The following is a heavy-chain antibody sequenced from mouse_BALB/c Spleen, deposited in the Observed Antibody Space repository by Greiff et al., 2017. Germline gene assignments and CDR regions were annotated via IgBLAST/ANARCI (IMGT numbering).Heavy chain of an antibody. D-gene: IGHD1-1*01. J-gene: IGHJ4*01. CDR1: GFTFSSYA. V-gene: IGHV5-9-4*01. CDR2: ISSGGSYT. CDR3: ARRYGLYYYAMDY. Sequence: EVKLMESGGGLVKPGGSLKLSCAASGFTFSSYAMSWVRQSPEKRLEWVAEISSGGSYTYYPDTVTGRFTISRDNAKNTLYLEMSSLRSEDTAMYYCARRYGLYYYAMDYWGQGTSVTVSS.